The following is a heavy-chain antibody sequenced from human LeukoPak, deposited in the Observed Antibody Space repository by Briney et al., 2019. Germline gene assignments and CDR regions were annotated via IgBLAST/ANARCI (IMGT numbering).Heavy chain of an antibody. D-gene: IGHD1-26*01. CDR2: FDPEDGET. CDR3: ATILSGSYRPDAFDI. J-gene: IGHJ3*02. V-gene: IGHV1-24*01. CDR1: GYTLTESS. Sequence: ASVKVSCKVSGYTLTESSMHWVRQAPGKGLEWMGGFDPEDGETIYAQKFQGRVTMTEDTSTDTAYMELSSLRSEDTAVYYCATILSGSYRPDAFDIWGQGTMVTVSS.